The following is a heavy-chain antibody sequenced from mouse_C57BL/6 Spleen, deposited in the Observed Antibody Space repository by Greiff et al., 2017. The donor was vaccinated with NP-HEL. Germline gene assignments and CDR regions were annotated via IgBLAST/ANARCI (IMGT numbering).Heavy chain of an antibody. CDR1: GFNIKNTY. CDR2: IDPANGNP. J-gene: IGHJ4*01. Sequence: VQLQQSVAELVRPGASVKLSCTASGFNIKNTYMHWVKQRPEQGLEWIGRIDPANGNPNYAPKFPGKATITADTSSNTAYLQLSSLTSEDTAIYYCASPYYYGSSYDAMDYWGQGTSVTVSS. V-gene: IGHV14-3*01. CDR3: ASPYYYGSSYDAMDY. D-gene: IGHD1-1*01.